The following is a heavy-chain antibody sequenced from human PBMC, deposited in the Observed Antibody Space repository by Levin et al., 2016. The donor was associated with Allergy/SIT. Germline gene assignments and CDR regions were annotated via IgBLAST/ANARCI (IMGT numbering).Heavy chain of an antibody. J-gene: IGHJ4*02. V-gene: IGHV3-23*01. D-gene: IGHD2-21*02. Sequence: WIRQPPGKGLEWVSAIVGGGVATHYADSVKGRFTISRDNSKNTLYLQMNSLRAEDTAVYYCAQWDVVVTATGDFDHWGQGTLVTVSS. CDR3: AQWDVVVTATGDFDH. CDR2: IVGGGVAT.